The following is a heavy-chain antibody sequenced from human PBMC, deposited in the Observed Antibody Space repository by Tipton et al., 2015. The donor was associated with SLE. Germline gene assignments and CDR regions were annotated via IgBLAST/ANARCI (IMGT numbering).Heavy chain of an antibody. J-gene: IGHJ5*02. CDR1: GGSFSGYY. V-gene: IGHV4-34*01. D-gene: IGHD2/OR15-2a*01. CDR3: ARGRLAMA. Sequence: LRLSCAVYGGSFSGYYWSWIRQPPGKGLEWIGEINHSGSTNYNPSLKSRVTISVDTSKNQFSLKLSSVTAADTAVYYCARGRLAMAWGQGTLVTVSS. CDR2: INHSGST.